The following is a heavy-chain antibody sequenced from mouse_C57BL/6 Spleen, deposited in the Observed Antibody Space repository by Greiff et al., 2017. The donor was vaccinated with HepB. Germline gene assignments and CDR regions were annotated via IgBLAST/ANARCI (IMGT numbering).Heavy chain of an antibody. D-gene: IGHD2-10*02. CDR3: ARRGYGNYDYAMDY. V-gene: IGHV1-22*01. J-gene: IGHJ4*01. CDR2: INPNNGGT. Sequence: VQLQQSGPELVKPGASVKMSCKASGYTFTDYNMNWVKQSHGKSLEWIGYINPNNGGTSYNQKFKGKATLTVNKSSSTAYMELRSLTSEDSAVYYCARRGYGNYDYAMDYWGQGTSVTVSS. CDR1: GYTFTDYN.